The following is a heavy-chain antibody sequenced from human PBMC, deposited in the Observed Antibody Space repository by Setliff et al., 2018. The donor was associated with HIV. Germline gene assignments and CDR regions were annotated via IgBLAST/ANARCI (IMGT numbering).Heavy chain of an antibody. V-gene: IGHV1-69*05. CDR3: ARDPILYYYDSSGSAWFDP. CDR1: GGTFSSYV. Sequence: SVKVSCKASGGTFSSYVISWVRQAPGQGPEWMGGIIPMYGVTNYAQKFQGRVTITTDESTSTAYMELSSLRSEDTAVYYCARDPILYYYDSSGSAWFDPWGQGTLVTVSS. J-gene: IGHJ5*02. CDR2: IIPMYGVT. D-gene: IGHD3-22*01.